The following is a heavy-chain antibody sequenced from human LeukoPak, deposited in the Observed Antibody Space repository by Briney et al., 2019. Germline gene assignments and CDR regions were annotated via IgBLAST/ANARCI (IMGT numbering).Heavy chain of an antibody. CDR1: GFTFSSYA. V-gene: IGHV3-23*01. Sequence: GGSLRLSCAASGFTFSSYAMSWVRQAPGKGLEWVSAISGSGGSTYYADSVKGRFTISRDNSKNTLYLQMNSLRAEDTAVYYCAKLGWDRMVVAATPRQGFFDCWGQGTLVTVSS. CDR3: AKLGWDRMVVAATPRQGFFDC. CDR2: ISGSGGST. J-gene: IGHJ4*02. D-gene: IGHD2-15*01.